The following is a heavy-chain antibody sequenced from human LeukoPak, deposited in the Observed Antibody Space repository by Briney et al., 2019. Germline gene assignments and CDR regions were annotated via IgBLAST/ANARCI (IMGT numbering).Heavy chain of an antibody. J-gene: IGHJ5*02. Sequence: SETLSLTCTVSGGSISSSSYYWGWIRQPPGKGLEWIGSIYYSGSTYYNPSLKSRVTISVDTSKNQFSLKLSSVTAADTALYYYARLGPDYDFWSGYYTGPPLNWFDPWGQGTLVTVSS. V-gene: IGHV4-39*01. CDR3: ARLGPDYDFWSGYYTGPPLNWFDP. CDR2: IYYSGST. CDR1: GGSISSSSYY. D-gene: IGHD3-3*01.